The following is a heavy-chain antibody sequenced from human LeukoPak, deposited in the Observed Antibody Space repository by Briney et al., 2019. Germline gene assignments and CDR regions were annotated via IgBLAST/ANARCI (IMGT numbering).Heavy chain of an antibody. CDR3: ARHAFGEPNQLDY. CDR1: GYSFTSYW. D-gene: IGHD3-10*01. J-gene: IGHJ4*02. V-gene: IGHV5-10-1*01. Sequence: GESLKIACKGSGYSFTSYWISWVRPMPGKGMEWMGRIDPSDSYTNYSPSFQGHVTISADKSISTAYLQWSSLKASDTAMYYCARHAFGEPNQLDYWGQGTLVTVSS. CDR2: IDPSDSYT.